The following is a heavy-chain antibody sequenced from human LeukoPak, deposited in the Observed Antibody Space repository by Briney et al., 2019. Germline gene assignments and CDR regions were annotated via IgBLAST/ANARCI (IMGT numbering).Heavy chain of an antibody. J-gene: IGHJ5*02. CDR2: ISGSGGST. D-gene: IGHD3-22*01. CDR1: GFTFSSYA. Sequence: GGSLRLSCAASGFTFSSYAMSWVRQAPGKGLEWVSAISGSGGSTYYADSVKGRFTISRDNSKNTLYLQMNSLRADDTAVYYCARDLSHHSNTYYYDSSGYFLSWGQGTLVTVSS. V-gene: IGHV3-23*01. CDR3: ARDLSHHSNTYYYDSSGYFLS.